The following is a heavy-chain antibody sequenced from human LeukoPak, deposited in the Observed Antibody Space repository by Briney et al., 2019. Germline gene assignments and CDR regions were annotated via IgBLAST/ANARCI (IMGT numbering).Heavy chain of an antibody. CDR3: AKEPREYCSSTSCPNWFDS. J-gene: IGHJ5*01. Sequence: GGSLRLSCAASGFSFNNYAMSWVRQAPGKGLEWVSAISASGGTTYYADSVKGRFTISRDNSENTLFLQMNSLRAEDTAVYYCAKEPREYCSSTSCPNWFDSWGQGTLVTVSS. CDR1: GFSFNNYA. D-gene: IGHD2-2*01. CDR2: ISASGGTT. V-gene: IGHV3-23*01.